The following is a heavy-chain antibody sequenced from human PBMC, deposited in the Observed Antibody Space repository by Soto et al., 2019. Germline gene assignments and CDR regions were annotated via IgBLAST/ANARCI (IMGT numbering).Heavy chain of an antibody. J-gene: IGHJ4*02. Sequence: GASVKVSCKASGYSFTSYDINWVRQATGQGLEWMGWMDPKTGNTDYGQKFQGRVTMTRNTSISTAYMELSSPTSEDTAVYYCARGRGWRDYWGQGTLVTVSS. CDR1: GYSFTSYD. CDR2: MDPKTGNT. CDR3: ARGRGWRDY. D-gene: IGHD6-19*01. V-gene: IGHV1-8*01.